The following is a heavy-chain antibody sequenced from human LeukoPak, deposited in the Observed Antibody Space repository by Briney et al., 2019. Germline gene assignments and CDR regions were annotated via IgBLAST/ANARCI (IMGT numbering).Heavy chain of an antibody. J-gene: IGHJ3*02. Sequence: PGGSLRLSCAASGFTFSSYSMNWVRQAPGKGLEWVSSISSSSSYIYYADSVKGRFTISRDNAKNSLYLQMNSLRAEDTAVYYCARDSYYYDSSGYYSDDAFDIWGQGTMVTVSS. CDR2: ISSSSSYI. V-gene: IGHV3-21*01. CDR3: ARDSYYYDSSGYYSDDAFDI. D-gene: IGHD3-22*01. CDR1: GFTFSSYS.